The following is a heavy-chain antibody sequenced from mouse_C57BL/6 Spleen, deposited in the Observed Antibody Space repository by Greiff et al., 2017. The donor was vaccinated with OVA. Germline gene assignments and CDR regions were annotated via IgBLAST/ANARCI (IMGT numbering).Heavy chain of an antibody. J-gene: IGHJ4*01. Sequence: EVKLMESGGDLVKPGGSLKLSCAASGFTFSSYGMSWVRQTPDKRLEWVATISSGGSYTYYPDSVKGRFTISRDNAKNTLYLQMSSLKSEDTAMYYCARSYYGSSLYAMDYWGQGTSVTVSS. CDR3: ARSYYGSSLYAMDY. D-gene: IGHD1-1*01. CDR1: GFTFSSYG. V-gene: IGHV5-6*01. CDR2: ISSGGSYT.